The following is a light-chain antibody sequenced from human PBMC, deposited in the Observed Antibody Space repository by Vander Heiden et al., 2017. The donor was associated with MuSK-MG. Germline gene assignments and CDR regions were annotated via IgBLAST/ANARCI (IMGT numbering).Light chain of an antibody. V-gene: IGKV3-11*01. Sequence: EMVLKQSPVTLFLSPGERATLSCRTSDKMNNSLSWSIQKPPQPPRRLIFAASIRSTVINATCSGSGDGTDFILTIRSPEPEDFVVSFCQQRNLGHPLVVFGQGTKVEIK. CDR3: QQRNLGHPLVV. CDR1: DKMNNS. J-gene: IGKJ1*01. CDR2: AAS.